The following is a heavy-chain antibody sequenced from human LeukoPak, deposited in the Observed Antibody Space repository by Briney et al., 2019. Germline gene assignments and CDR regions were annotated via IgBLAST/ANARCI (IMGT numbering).Heavy chain of an antibody. CDR1: GFTFSTYA. J-gene: IGHJ1*01. CDR3: AKPERNVVVTPIHGYFQH. V-gene: IGHV3-23*01. Sequence: GGSLSLSCAASGFTFSTYAMSWVRQATEEGLEWVSAVSSSGVSTYYADSVKGRFTISRDNSKNTLYLQISSLRAEDTAVYYCAKPERNVVVTPIHGYFQHWGQGTLVSVSS. D-gene: IGHD2-21*02. CDR2: VSSSGVST.